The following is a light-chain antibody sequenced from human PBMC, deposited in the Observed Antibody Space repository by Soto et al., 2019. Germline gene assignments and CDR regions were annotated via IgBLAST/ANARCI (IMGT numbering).Light chain of an antibody. CDR3: QQYAGAPTWT. J-gene: IGKJ1*01. Sequence: EIVLTQSPGSLSLSPGARATLSCRASQSISSAYLAWYQQKPGQAPRLLIYGASSRATGIPDRFSGSGSGTDFTLTISSLEPEDFAVYYCQQYAGAPTWTFGQGTKVEIK. CDR1: QSISSAY. V-gene: IGKV3-20*01. CDR2: GAS.